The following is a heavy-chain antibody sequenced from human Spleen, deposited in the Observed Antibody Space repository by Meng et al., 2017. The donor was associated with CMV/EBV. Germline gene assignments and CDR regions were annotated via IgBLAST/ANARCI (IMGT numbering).Heavy chain of an antibody. CDR3: ARDVTYCSDTNGYFDY. D-gene: IGHD2-2*01. J-gene: IGHJ4*02. V-gene: IGHV3-21*01. CDR2: ITTSSNDI. Sequence: SGSTCSCYNMNGVRPAAGKGLEWVSSITTSSNDIYYANSVKGRFTTTRDNAKNSLYLQMNSLRAEDTAVYYCARDVTYCSDTNGYFDYWGQGTLVTVSS. CDR1: GSTCSCYN.